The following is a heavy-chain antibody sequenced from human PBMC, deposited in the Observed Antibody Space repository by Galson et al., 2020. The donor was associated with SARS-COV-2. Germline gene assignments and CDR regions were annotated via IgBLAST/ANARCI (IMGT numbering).Heavy chain of an antibody. D-gene: IGHD4-17*01. CDR1: GFTFSSYA. J-gene: IGHJ4*02. CDR2: ISGGGGST. CDR3: AKDRGNDYGDQLDF. V-gene: IGHV3-23*01. Sequence: GESLKISCAASGFTFSSYAMAWVRQAPGEGLELVSGISGGGGSTYYADSVKGRFTISRDISQNTVYLQMSSLRAEDTAVYYCAKDRGNDYGDQLDFWGQGTQVTVSS.